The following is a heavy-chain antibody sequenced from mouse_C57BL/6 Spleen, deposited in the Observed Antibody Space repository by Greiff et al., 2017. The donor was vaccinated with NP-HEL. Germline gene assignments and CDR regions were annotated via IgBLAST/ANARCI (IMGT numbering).Heavy chain of an antibody. V-gene: IGHV1-81*01. CDR3: ARSKGDGYSYAMDY. Sequence: VQLQQSGAELARPGASVKLSCKASGYTFTSYGISWVKQRTGQGLEWIGEIYPRSGNTYYNEKFKGKATLTADKSSSTAYMELRSLTSEDSAVYFCARSKGDGYSYAMDYWGQGTSVTVSS. CDR1: GYTFTSYG. CDR2: IYPRSGNT. D-gene: IGHD2-3*01. J-gene: IGHJ4*01.